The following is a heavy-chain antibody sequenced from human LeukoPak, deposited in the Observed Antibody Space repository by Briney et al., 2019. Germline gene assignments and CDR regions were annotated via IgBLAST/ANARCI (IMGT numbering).Heavy chain of an antibody. CDR2: ITSGSSYR. V-gene: IGHV3-21*01. Sequence: GGSLRLSCAASGFTFSSYSMNWVRQAPGKGLEWVSSITSGSSYRFYADSVKGRFTISRDNAKNSLYLQMNSLRAEDTAVYYCARDPYSGSYGNYYYYFMDVWGKGTTVTISS. J-gene: IGHJ6*03. CDR3: ARDPYSGSYGNYYYYFMDV. D-gene: IGHD1-26*01. CDR1: GFTFSSYS.